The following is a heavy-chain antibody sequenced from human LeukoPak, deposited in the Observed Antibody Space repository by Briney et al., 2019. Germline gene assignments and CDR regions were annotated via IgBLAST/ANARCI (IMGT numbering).Heavy chain of an antibody. J-gene: IGHJ4*02. CDR1: GFTFSSYE. Sequence: GGSLRLSCAASGFTFSSYEMNWVRQAPGKGLEWVSYISSSGSTIYYADSVKGRLTISRDNSKNTLYLQMNSLRAEDTAVYYCARGPSGYHNTGGQGTLVTVSS. D-gene: IGHD5-12*01. V-gene: IGHV3-48*03. CDR3: ARGPSGYHNT. CDR2: ISSSGSTI.